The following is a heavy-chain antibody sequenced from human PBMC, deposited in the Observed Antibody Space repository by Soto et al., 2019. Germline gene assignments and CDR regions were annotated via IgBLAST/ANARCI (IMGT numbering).Heavy chain of an antibody. D-gene: IGHD3-22*01. CDR3: ARTMIVVVNDAFDI. CDR1: GYTFTSYG. J-gene: IGHJ3*02. Sequence: ASVKVSCKASGYTFTSYGISWVRQAPGQGLEWMGWISAYNGNTNYAQKLQGRVTMTADTSTSTAYMELRSLRSDDTAVYYCARTMIVVVNDAFDIWGQGTMVTVSS. V-gene: IGHV1-18*01. CDR2: ISAYNGNT.